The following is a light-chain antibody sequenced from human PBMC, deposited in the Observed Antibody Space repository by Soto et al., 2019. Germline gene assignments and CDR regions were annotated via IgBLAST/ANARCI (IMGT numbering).Light chain of an antibody. CDR2: GAS. J-gene: IGKJ4*01. Sequence: EMALTQSPHTLSLPPGEGATISCPASQSVSSSYIAWYQQNPGQAPRLLIYGASSRATGIPDRFSGSGSGTDFTLTISRLEPEDFAVYYCQQYGSSALTFGGGTKVDI. CDR1: QSVSSSY. CDR3: QQYGSSALT. V-gene: IGKV3-20*01.